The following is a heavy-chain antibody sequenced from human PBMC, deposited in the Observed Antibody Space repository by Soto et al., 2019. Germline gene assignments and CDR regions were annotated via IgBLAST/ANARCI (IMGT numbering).Heavy chain of an antibody. D-gene: IGHD2-15*01. Sequence: PSETLSLTCAVSGGSISISSGGYSWNWIRQPPGKGLEWIGHVFHVGSTFYKMSLKSRVIISLDRPRNQFSLKVTSVTAADTAVYYCARKVRYCSRGSCSEPFDYWGQGTPVTVSS. CDR2: VFHVGST. CDR1: GGSISISSGGYS. CDR3: ARKVRYCSRGSCSEPFDY. V-gene: IGHV4-30-2*01. J-gene: IGHJ4*02.